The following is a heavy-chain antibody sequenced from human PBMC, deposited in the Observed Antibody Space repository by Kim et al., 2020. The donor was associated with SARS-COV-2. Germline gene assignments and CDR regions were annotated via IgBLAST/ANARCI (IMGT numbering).Heavy chain of an antibody. V-gene: IGHV3-23*03. J-gene: IGHJ4*02. D-gene: IGHD6-13*01. Sequence: YYADSVKGRFTISRDNSKNTLYLQINSLRAEDTAVYYCAKGLYSSSWYADYWGQGTLVTVSS. CDR3: AKGLYSSSWYADY.